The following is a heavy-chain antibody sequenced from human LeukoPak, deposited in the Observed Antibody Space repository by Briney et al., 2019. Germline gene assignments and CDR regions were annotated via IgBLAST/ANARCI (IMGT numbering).Heavy chain of an antibody. Sequence: SEILSLTCTVSGGSVSSGSYYWSWIRQPPGKGLEWIGYIYYSGSTNYNPSLKSRVTISVDTSKNQFSLKLSSVTAADTAVYYCASSIAAAGRSYDYWGQGTLVTVSS. CDR1: GGSVSSGSYY. D-gene: IGHD6-13*01. V-gene: IGHV4-61*01. CDR3: ASSIAAAGRSYDY. CDR2: IYYSGST. J-gene: IGHJ4*02.